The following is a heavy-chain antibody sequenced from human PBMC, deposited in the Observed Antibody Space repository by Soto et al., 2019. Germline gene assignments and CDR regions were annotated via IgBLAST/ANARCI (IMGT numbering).Heavy chain of an antibody. J-gene: IGHJ6*02. CDR1: GGSITSSYY. Sequence: PSETLSITCTVSGGSITSSYYWCWIRQAPGKGLEWVSSISSSSSYIYYADSVKGRFTISRDNAKNSLYLQMNSLRAEDTAVYYCARYDSSGYYWPYYYYGMDVWGQGTTVTVSS. CDR2: ISSSSSYI. V-gene: IGHV3-21*01. CDR3: ARYDSSGYYWPYYYYGMDV. D-gene: IGHD3-22*01.